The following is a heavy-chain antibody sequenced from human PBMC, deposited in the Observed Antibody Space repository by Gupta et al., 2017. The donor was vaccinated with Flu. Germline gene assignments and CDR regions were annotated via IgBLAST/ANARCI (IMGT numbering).Heavy chain of an antibody. V-gene: IGHV3-23*01. CDR2: ISSGGSST. D-gene: IGHD5-18*01. Sequence: QAPGKGLEWASAISSGGSSTYYADSVKGRFTISRDNSKNTLYLQMNTLRAEDTAVYYCAKDGGYTYGFELDYWGQGTLVTVSS. CDR3: AKDGGYTYGFELDY. J-gene: IGHJ4*02.